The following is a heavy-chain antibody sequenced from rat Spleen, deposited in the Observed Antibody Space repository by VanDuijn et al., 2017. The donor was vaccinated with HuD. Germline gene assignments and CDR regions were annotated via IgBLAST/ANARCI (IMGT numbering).Heavy chain of an antibody. CDR2: ISTGGGNT. CDR1: GFTFNNYW. D-gene: IGHD4-4*01. CDR3: AKDGGYRFDY. Sequence: EVQLVESGGGLVQPGRSLKLSCVASGFTFNNYWMTWIRQAPGKGLEWVASISTGGGNTYYRDSVKGRFTISRDHAKSILYLQMNTLRSEDTATYYCAKDGGYRFDYWGQGVMVTVSS. J-gene: IGHJ2*01. V-gene: IGHV5-31*01.